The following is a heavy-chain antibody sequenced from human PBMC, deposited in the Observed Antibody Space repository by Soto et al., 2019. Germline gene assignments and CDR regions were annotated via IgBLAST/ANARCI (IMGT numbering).Heavy chain of an antibody. CDR3: ARVKAIFGVVSPAFDI. CDR2: IKQDGSEK. D-gene: IGHD3-3*01. Sequence: PGGSLRLSCAASGFTFSSYWMSWVRQAPGKGLEWVANIKQDGSEKYYVDSVKGRFTISRDNAKNSLYLQMNSLRAEDTAVYYCARVKAIFGVVSPAFDIWGQGTMVTVSS. CDR1: GFTFSSYW. J-gene: IGHJ3*02. V-gene: IGHV3-7*01.